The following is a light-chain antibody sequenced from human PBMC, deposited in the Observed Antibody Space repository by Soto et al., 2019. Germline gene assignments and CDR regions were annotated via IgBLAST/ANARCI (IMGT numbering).Light chain of an antibody. CDR3: QQYSNYWT. J-gene: IGKJ1*01. Sequence: DIQMTPAASTLSASVGDRVTITCRASQSISSWLAWYQQKPGKAPKLLIYDASSLESGVPSRFSGSGSGTEFTLTISSLQPDDFATYYFQQYSNYWTFGQGTKVDIK. CDR2: DAS. V-gene: IGKV1-5*01. CDR1: QSISSW.